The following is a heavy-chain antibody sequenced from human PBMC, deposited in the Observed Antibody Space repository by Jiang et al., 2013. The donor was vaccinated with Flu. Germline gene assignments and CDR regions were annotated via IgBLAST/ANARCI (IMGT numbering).Heavy chain of an antibody. CDR2: IDPSDSTI. J-gene: IGHJ4*02. Sequence: GAEVKKPGESLRISCKGSGYRFTSYWINWVRQMPGKGLEWMGRIDPSDSTINYSPSFQGHVTMSADKSFSTAYLQWSSLTASDTAVYYCARSFNIGGIDYWGLGTLVSVSS. CDR3: ARSFNIGGIDY. CDR1: GYRFTSYW. D-gene: IGHD1-26*01. V-gene: IGHV5-10-1*01.